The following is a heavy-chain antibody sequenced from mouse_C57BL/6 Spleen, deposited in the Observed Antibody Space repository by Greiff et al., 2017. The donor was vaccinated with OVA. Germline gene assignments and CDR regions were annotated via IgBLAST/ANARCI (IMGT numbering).Heavy chain of an antibody. CDR2: IDPETGGT. CDR1: GYTFTDYE. Sequence: VQLQQSGAELVRPGASVTLSCKASGYTFTDYEMHWVKQTPVHGLEWIGAIDPETGGTASNQKFKGKAILTADKSSSTAYMELRSLTSEDSAVYYCTRDYYGTAWFAYWGQGTLVTVSA. J-gene: IGHJ3*01. V-gene: IGHV1-15*01. D-gene: IGHD1-1*01. CDR3: TRDYYGTAWFAY.